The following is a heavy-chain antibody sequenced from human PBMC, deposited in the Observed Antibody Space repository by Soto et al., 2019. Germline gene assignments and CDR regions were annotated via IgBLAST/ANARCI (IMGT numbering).Heavy chain of an antibody. CDR3: ARVGFDACDI. CDR2: ITYDGSNK. V-gene: IGHV3-30*04. Sequence: GGSLRLSCAASGFTFSSYAMHWVRQAPGTGLGWVAVITYDGSNKYYEDSGKGRFTISRDNSKNTLGLQMNSMRAEDTAVYYCARVGFDACDIWGKGTMVTVS. D-gene: IGHD3-16*01. CDR1: GFTFSSYA. J-gene: IGHJ3*02.